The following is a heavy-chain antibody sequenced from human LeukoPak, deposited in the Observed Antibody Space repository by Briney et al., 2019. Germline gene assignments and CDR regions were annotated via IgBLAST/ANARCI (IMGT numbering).Heavy chain of an antibody. D-gene: IGHD2-2*01. J-gene: IGHJ4*02. CDR2: ISSSSSYI. Sequence: GGSLRLSCAASGFTFSSYSMNWVRQAPGKGLEWVSSISSSSSYIYYADSVKGRFTISRDNAKNSLYLQMNSLRAEDTAVYYCARDGIVVPDFDYWGQGTLVTVSS. V-gene: IGHV3-21*01. CDR1: GFTFSSYS. CDR3: ARDGIVVPDFDY.